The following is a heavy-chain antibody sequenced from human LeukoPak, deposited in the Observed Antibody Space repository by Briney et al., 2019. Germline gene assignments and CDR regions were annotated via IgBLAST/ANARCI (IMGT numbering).Heavy chain of an antibody. Sequence: GGSLRLSCAASGFTFSSYAMSWVRQAPGKGLEWVSAISGSGGSTYYADSVKGRFTISRDNSKNTLYLRMNSLRAEDTAVYYCARAEVGLTAILDYWGQGTLVTVSS. J-gene: IGHJ4*02. D-gene: IGHD1-26*01. CDR1: GFTFSSYA. CDR2: ISGSGGST. V-gene: IGHV3-23*01. CDR3: ARAEVGLTAILDY.